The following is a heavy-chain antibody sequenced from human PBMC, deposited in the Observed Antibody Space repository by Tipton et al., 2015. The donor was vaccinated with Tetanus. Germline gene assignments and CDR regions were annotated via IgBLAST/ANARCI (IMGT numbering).Heavy chain of an antibody. Sequence: SLRLSCAASGFTFSSYSMNWVRQAPGKGLEWVSYISSSSSTIYYADSVKGRFTISRDNAKNSLYLQMNSLRDEDTAVYYCARIYGSGSYYPEYSFDYWGQGTLVPVSS. CDR1: GFTFSSYS. V-gene: IGHV3-48*02. J-gene: IGHJ4*02. CDR3: ARIYGSGSYYPEYSFDY. CDR2: ISSSSSTI. D-gene: IGHD3-10*01.